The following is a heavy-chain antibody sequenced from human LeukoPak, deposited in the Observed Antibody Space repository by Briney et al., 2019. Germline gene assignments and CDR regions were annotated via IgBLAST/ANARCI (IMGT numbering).Heavy chain of an antibody. D-gene: IGHD1-26*01. J-gene: IGHJ4*02. V-gene: IGHV4-59*01. CDR2: IYYGGNT. CDR3: ARGYSGSYGRFDY. CDR1: GGSISSFY. Sequence: SETLSLTCTVSGGSISSFYWSWIRQPPGKALEWIGYIYYGGNTNYNPSLKNRVTISVDTSKNQFSLKLSSVTAADTAVYYCARGYSGSYGRFDYWGQGTLATVSS.